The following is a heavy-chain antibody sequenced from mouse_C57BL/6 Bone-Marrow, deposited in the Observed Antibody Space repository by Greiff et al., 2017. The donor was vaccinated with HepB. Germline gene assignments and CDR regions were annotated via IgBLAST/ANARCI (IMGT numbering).Heavy chain of an antibody. D-gene: IGHD2-10*02. CDR2: ISNLAYST. CDR3: ARYEYYAMDY. CDR1: GFTFSDYG. J-gene: IGHJ4*01. V-gene: IGHV5-15*01. Sequence: EVQVVESGGGLVQPGGSLKLSCAASGFTFSDYGMAWVRQAPRKGPEWVAFISNLAYSTYYADTLTGRVTISRENATNTLYLEMSSLRSEDSAMYYCARYEYYAMDYWGQGTSVTVSS.